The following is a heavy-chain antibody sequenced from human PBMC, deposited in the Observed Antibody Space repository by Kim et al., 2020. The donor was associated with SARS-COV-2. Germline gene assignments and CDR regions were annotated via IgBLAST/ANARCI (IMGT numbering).Heavy chain of an antibody. Sequence: GGSLRLSCAASGFTFSSYGMHWVRQAPGKGLEWVAVIWYDGSNKYYADSVKGRFTISRDNSKNTLYLQMNSLRAEDTAVYYCAKAHDTAIFGSWGGQDYWGQGTLVTVSS. CDR3: AKAHDTAIFGSWGGQDY. D-gene: IGHD5-18*01. J-gene: IGHJ4*02. CDR1: GFTFSSYG. V-gene: IGHV3-33*06. CDR2: IWYDGSNK.